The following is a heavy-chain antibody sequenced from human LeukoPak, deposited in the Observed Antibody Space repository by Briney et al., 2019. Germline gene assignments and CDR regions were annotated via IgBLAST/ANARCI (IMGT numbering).Heavy chain of an antibody. J-gene: IGHJ4*02. CDR1: GFTFSSYA. Sequence: PGGSLRLPCAASGFTFSSYAMHWVRQAPGKGLEWVAVISYDGSNKYYADSVKGRFTISRDNSKNTLYLQMNSLRAEDTAVYYCASLPPYYYGSGSYYLGESLDWGQGTLVTVSS. D-gene: IGHD3-10*01. CDR2: ISYDGSNK. CDR3: ASLPPYYYGSGSYYLGESLD. V-gene: IGHV3-30*04.